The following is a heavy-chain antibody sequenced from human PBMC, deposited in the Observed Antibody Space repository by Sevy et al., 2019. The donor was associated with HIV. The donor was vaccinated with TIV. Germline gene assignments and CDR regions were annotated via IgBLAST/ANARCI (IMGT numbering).Heavy chain of an antibody. V-gene: IGHV1-18*04. CDR1: GYTFTSYG. CDR3: ARDRYSSSWWDAFDI. CDR2: ISAYNGNT. J-gene: IGHJ3*02. D-gene: IGHD6-13*01. Sequence: ASVKVSCKASGYTFTSYGISWVRQAPGQGLEWMGWISAYNGNTNYAQKLQGRVTMTTDTSTSTAYMELRSLRSDDTAVYSCARDRYSSSWWDAFDIWGQGTMVTVSS.